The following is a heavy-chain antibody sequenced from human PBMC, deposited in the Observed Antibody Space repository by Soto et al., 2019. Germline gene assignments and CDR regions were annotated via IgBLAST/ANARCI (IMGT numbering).Heavy chain of an antibody. CDR1: GFSLSTSGVG. D-gene: IGHD3-3*01. J-gene: IGHJ6*02. CDR2: IYWDDDK. V-gene: IGHV2-5*02. CDR3: APRRPYYGFWSRSPYGMDV. Sequence: QITLKESGPTLVKPTQTLTLTCTFSGFSLSTSGVGVGWIRQPPGKALECLALIYWDDDKRYSPSLKSRLTITKDTSKHQVVLTITNMVPVDTATYYCAPRRPYYGFWSRSPYGMDVWGQGTTVTVSS.